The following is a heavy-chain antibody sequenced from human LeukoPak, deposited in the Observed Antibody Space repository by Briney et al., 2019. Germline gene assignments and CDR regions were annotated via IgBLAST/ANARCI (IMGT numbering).Heavy chain of an antibody. CDR1: GFTISNNY. D-gene: IGHD1-7*01. V-gene: IGHV3-66*01. CDR2: IYSGGDT. CDR3: VRDPPAVRTNTYA. J-gene: IGHJ5*02. Sequence: GGSLRLSCAASGFTISNNYMNWVRQAPGKGLEWVSLIYSGGDTYYADSVKGRFTISRDHSKNTLYLQMNSLRVEDTAVYYCVRDPPAVRTNTYAWGQGTLVTVSS.